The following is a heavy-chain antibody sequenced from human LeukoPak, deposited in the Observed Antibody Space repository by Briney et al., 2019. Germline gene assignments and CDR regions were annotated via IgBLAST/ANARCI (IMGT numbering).Heavy chain of an antibody. V-gene: IGHV4-61*02. CDR3: ARALSVMGAFDI. D-gene: IGHD2-21*01. CDR2: IYTSGST. J-gene: IGHJ3*02. Sequence: SQTLSLTCTVSGGSISSGSYYWSWIRQPAGKGLEWIGRIYTSGSTNYNPSLKSRVTMSVDTSKNQFSLKLSSVTAADTAVYYCARALSVMGAFDIWGQGTMVTVSS. CDR1: GGSISSGSYY.